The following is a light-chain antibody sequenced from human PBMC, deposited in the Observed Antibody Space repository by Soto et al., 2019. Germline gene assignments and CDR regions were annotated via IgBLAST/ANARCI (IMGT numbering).Light chain of an antibody. J-gene: IGLJ2*01. CDR3: AAWDDSLTIL. Sequence: QSVLTQPPSASGTPGQTVTISCSGSSSNIASYSVYWYQQLPGTAPKLLIYENNQRPSGVPGRFSGSKPDTSASLAIAGLRSGDEADYYCAAWDDSLTILFGGGTQLTVL. CDR2: ENN. CDR1: SSNIASYS. V-gene: IGLV1-47*01.